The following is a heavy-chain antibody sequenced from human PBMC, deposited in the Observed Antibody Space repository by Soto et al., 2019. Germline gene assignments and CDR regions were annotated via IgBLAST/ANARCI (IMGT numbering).Heavy chain of an antibody. Sequence: SGPTLVNPTQTLTLTCTFSGFSLSTSGMCVSWIRQPPGKAPEWLALIDWDDDKYYSTSLKTRLTISKDTSKNQVVLTMTNMDPVDTATYYCARIRTPDYYDSSGYDNWGQGTLVTVSS. J-gene: IGHJ4*02. V-gene: IGHV2-70*01. CDR1: GFSLSTSGMC. CDR2: IDWDDDK. CDR3: ARIRTPDYYDSSGYDN. D-gene: IGHD3-22*01.